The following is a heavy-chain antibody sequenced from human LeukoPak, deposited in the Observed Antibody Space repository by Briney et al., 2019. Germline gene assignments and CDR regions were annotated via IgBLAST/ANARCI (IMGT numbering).Heavy chain of an antibody. Sequence: GGSLRLSSAAAGFTFSSYEMNWVRQAPGKGLEWVSYISSSGSTIYYADSVKGRFTISRDNAKNSLYLQMNSLRAEDTAVYYCAELGITMIGGVWGKGTTVTISS. CDR2: ISSSGSTI. CDR1: GFTFSSYE. J-gene: IGHJ6*04. V-gene: IGHV3-48*03. D-gene: IGHD3-10*02. CDR3: AELGITMIGGV.